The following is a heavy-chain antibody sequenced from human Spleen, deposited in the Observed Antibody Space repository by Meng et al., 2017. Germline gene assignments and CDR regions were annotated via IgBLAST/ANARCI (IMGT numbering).Heavy chain of an antibody. Sequence: LKESRPTLVKPPTTLPLTCTFSGFSLRTSGVGVGWIRQPPGKALEWLALIYWDDDKRYSPSLKSRLTITKDNSKNQVVLTMTNMDSVDTATYYCAHRAVAGSFEYFQHWGQGTLVTVSS. V-gene: IGHV2-5*02. J-gene: IGHJ1*01. D-gene: IGHD6-19*01. CDR1: GFSLRTSGVG. CDR3: AHRAVAGSFEYFQH. CDR2: IYWDDDK.